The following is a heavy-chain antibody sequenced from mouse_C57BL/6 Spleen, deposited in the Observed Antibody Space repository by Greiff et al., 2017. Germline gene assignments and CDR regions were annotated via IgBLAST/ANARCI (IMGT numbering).Heavy chain of an antibody. Sequence: EVQLVESGGGLVQPGGSMKLSCVASGFTFSNYWMNWVRQSPEKGLEWVAQIRLKSDNYATHYAESVKGRFTISRDDSKSSVYLQMNNLRAEDTGIYYCTGGGYYYGSSYEGYFDVWGTGTTVTVSS. CDR1: GFTFSNYW. D-gene: IGHD1-1*01. CDR2: IRLKSDNYAT. J-gene: IGHJ1*03. V-gene: IGHV6-3*01. CDR3: TGGGYYYGSSYEGYFDV.